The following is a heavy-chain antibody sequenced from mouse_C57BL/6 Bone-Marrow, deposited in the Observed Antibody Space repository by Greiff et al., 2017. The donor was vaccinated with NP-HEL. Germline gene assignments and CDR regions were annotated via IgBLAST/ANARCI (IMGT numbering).Heavy chain of an antibody. J-gene: IGHJ4*01. D-gene: IGHD1-1*01. Sequence: QVQLQQPGAELVKPGASVKMSCKASGYTFTSYWITWVKQRPGQGLEWIGDIYPGSGSTNYNEKFKSKATLTVDTSSSTAYMQLSSLTSEDSAVYYCARRYGSSYRAMDDWGQGTSVTVSS. V-gene: IGHV1-55*01. CDR1: GYTFTSYW. CDR2: IYPGSGST. CDR3: ARRYGSSYRAMDD.